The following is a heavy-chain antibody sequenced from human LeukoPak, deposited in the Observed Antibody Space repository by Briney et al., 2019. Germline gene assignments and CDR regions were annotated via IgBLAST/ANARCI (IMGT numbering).Heavy chain of an antibody. CDR3: ARDERRGYSYGNWFDP. J-gene: IGHJ5*02. CDR1: GYTFTSYA. Sequence: ASVKVSCKASGYTFTSYAMNWVRQAPGQGLEWMGWINTNTGNPTYAQGFTGRFVFSLDTSVSTAYLQISSLKAEDTAVYYCARDERRGYSYGNWFDPWGQGTLVTVSS. V-gene: IGHV7-4-1*02. D-gene: IGHD5-18*01. CDR2: INTNTGNP.